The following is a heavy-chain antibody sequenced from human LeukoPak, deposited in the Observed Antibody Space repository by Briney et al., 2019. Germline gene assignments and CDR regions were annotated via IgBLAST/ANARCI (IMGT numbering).Heavy chain of an antibody. CDR3: AKDIVSGIAVAGPFDY. CDR1: GFSFSDYY. D-gene: IGHD6-19*01. Sequence: GGSLRLSCAASGFSFSDYYMNWIRQAPGKGLEWVSGISWNSGSIGYADSVKGRFTISRDNAKNSLYLQMNSLRAEDTALYYCAKDIVSGIAVAGPFDYWGQGTLVTVSS. CDR2: ISWNSGSI. J-gene: IGHJ4*02. V-gene: IGHV3-9*01.